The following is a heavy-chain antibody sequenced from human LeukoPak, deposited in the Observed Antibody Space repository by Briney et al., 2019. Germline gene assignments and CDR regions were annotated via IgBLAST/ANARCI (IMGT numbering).Heavy chain of an antibody. CDR3: ARSFGSPPTFDY. V-gene: IGHV3-21*01. CDR1: GFTFSSYS. Sequence: GGSLRLSCAASGFTFSSYSMNWVRQAPGKGLEWVSSISSSSYIYYADSVKGRFTISRDNAKNSLYLQMNSLRAEDTAVYYCARSFGSPPTFDYWGQGTLVTVSS. CDR2: ISSSSYI. J-gene: IGHJ4*02. D-gene: IGHD3-16*01.